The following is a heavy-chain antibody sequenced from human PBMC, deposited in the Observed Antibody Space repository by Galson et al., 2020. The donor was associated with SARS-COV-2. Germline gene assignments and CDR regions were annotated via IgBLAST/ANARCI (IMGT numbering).Heavy chain of an antibody. D-gene: IGHD6-13*01. J-gene: IGHJ5*02. V-gene: IGHV5-51*01. Sequence: KIGESLKISCKGSGYSFTSYWIGWVRQMPGQGLEWMGIIYPGDSDTRYSPSFQGQVTISADKSISTAYLQWSSLKASDTAMYYCARTWAVEVAAAGTYSWFDPWGQGTLVTVSS. CDR2: IYPGDSDT. CDR1: GYSFTSYW. CDR3: ARTWAVEVAAAGTYSWFDP.